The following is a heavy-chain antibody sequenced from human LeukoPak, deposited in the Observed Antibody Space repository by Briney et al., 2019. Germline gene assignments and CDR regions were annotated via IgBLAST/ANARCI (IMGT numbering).Heavy chain of an antibody. CDR1: GGSINSYY. J-gene: IGHJ4*02. V-gene: IGHV4-4*07. D-gene: IGHD2-21*01. CDR3: ARVGEKLSYYYFDY. CDR2: IYTSGST. Sequence: SETLTLTCTVSGGSINSYYWSWIRQPAGKGLEWIGRIYTSGSTNYKPSLKSRVTMSVDTSKNQFSLKLSSVTAADTAVYYCARVGEKLSYYYFDYWGQGTLVTVSS.